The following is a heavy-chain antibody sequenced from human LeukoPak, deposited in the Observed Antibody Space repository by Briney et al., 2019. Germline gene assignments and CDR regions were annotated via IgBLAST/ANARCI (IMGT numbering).Heavy chain of an antibody. CDR3: ARGAGWGYFDL. D-gene: IGHD1-26*01. CDR2: IDKHGNGK. Sequence: GGSLRLSCVASGFTFSISWVTWVRQAPGKGLEWVANIDKHGNGKYYVDSVKGRFAISRDYATNSVFLQMKSLRAEDTSVYYCARGAGWGYFDLWGQGTPVTVSS. J-gene: IGHJ4*02. V-gene: IGHV3-7*01. CDR1: GFTFSISW.